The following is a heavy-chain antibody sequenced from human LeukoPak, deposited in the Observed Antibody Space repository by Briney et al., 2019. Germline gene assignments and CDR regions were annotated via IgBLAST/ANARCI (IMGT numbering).Heavy chain of an antibody. CDR1: GFTFSSYA. D-gene: IGHD1-1*01. J-gene: IGHJ4*02. CDR3: AKDPWYNWNDNWGYYFDY. V-gene: IGHV3-23*01. Sequence: GGSLRLSCAASGFTFSSYAMSWVRQAPGKGLEWVSAISGSGGSTYYADSVKGRFTISRDNSKNTLYLQMNSLRAEDTAVYYCAKDPWYNWNDNWGYYFDYWGQGTLVTVSS. CDR2: ISGSGGST.